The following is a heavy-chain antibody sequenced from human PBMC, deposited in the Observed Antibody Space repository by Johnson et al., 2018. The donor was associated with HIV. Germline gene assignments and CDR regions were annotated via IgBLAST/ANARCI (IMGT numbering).Heavy chain of an antibody. CDR3: AKDGPYSSGIDASDI. D-gene: IGHD6-19*01. CDR1: GFTVSSNY. CDR2: IYSGGST. V-gene: IGHV3-53*01. J-gene: IGHJ3*02. Sequence: QLVESGGGLIQPGGSLRLSCAASGFTVSSNYMSWVRQAPGKGLEWVSVIYSGGSTYYADSVKGRFTNSRDNSKTKMYLEMNSLRGEDTALYYCAKDGPYSSGIDASDIWGQGTVVTVSS.